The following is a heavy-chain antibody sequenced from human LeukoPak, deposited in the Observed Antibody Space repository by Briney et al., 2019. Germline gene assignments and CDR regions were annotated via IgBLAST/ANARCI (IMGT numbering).Heavy chain of an antibody. Sequence: SETLSLTCTVSGGSISSYYWSWIRQPAGKGLEWIGRIYTSGSTNYNPSLKSRVTMSVNTSKNQFSLKLSSVTAADTAVYYCARENSKRDYGGNLYYFDYWGQGTLVTVSS. V-gene: IGHV4-4*07. J-gene: IGHJ4*02. CDR2: IYTSGST. CDR3: ARENSKRDYGGNLYYFDY. D-gene: IGHD4-23*01. CDR1: GGSISSYY.